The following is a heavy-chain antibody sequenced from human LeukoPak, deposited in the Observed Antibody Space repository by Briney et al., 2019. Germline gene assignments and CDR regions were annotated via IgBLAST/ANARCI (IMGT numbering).Heavy chain of an antibody. CDR2: INHSGST. D-gene: IGHD6-13*01. CDR1: GDSIRSSSYY. Sequence: SETLSLTCNVSGDSIRSSSYYWGWIRQPPGKGLEWIGEINHSGSTNYNPSLKSRVTISVDTSKNQFSLKLSSVTAADTAVYYCARRMAAGPIHYWGQGTLVTVSS. J-gene: IGHJ4*02. CDR3: ARRMAAGPIHY. V-gene: IGHV4-39*07.